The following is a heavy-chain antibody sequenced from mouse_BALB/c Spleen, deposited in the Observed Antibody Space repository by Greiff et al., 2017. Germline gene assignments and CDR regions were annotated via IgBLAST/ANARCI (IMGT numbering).Heavy chain of an antibody. CDR3: ARGTRITTGPWFAY. CDR1: GFTFSSYA. V-gene: IGHV5-6-5*01. Sequence: EVKVVESGGGLVKPGGSLKLSCAASGFTFSSYAMSWVRQTPEKRLEWVASISSGGSTYYPDSVKDRFTISRDNARNIRYLQMRSRRSEDTAMYYCARGTRITTGPWFAYWGQGTLVTVSA. CDR2: ISSGGST. D-gene: IGHD2-4*01. J-gene: IGHJ3*01.